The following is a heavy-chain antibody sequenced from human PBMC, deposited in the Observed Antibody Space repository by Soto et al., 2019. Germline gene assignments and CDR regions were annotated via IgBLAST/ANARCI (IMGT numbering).Heavy chain of an antibody. Sequence: QVQLVQSGAEVKKPGSSVKVSCKASGGTFSSDTISWVRQVPGQGLEWLGTIIPDLPIANYAQKFQGRVTITADRSTRTAYMELSRLRSEDTAVFYCARAVGAESAFDSWGQGTPVTVSS. V-gene: IGHV1-69*02. J-gene: IGHJ4*02. CDR1: GGTFSSDT. CDR3: ARAVGAESAFDS. CDR2: IIPDLPIA. D-gene: IGHD1-26*01.